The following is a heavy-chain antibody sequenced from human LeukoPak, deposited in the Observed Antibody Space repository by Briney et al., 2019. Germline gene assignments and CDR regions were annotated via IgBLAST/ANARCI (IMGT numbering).Heavy chain of an antibody. J-gene: IGHJ4*02. CDR1: GFTFSSYTM. Sequence: PGGSLRLSCGASGFTFSSYTMSWVRQPPGKGLEWIGSIYYSGSTYYNPSLKSRVTISVDTSKNQFSLKLSSVTAADTAVYYCARRLIAVAGMFGVDYWGQGTLVTVSS. D-gene: IGHD6-19*01. CDR3: ARRLIAVAGMFGVDY. CDR2: IYYSGST. V-gene: IGHV4-39*01.